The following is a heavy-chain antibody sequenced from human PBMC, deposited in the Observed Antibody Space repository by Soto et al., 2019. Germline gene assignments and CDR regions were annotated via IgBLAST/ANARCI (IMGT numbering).Heavy chain of an antibody. V-gene: IGHV3-30-3*01. CDR3: ARGVKVRGVVVGYYGMDV. Sequence: QVQLVESGGGVVQPGRSLRLSCAASGFTFSSYAMHWVRQAPGKGLEWVAVISYDGSNKYYADSVKGRFTISRDNSKNTLYLQMNSLRAKDTAVYYCARGVKVRGVVVGYYGMDVWGQGTTVTVSS. CDR1: GFTFSSYA. J-gene: IGHJ6*02. D-gene: IGHD3-10*01. CDR2: ISYDGSNK.